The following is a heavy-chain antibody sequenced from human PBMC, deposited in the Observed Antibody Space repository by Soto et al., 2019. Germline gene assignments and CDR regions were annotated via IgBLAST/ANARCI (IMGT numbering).Heavy chain of an antibody. CDR3: DRRFLEWLPNNWFDP. D-gene: IGHD3-3*01. CDR1: GGSISSGDYY. J-gene: IGHJ5*02. CDR2: IYYSGST. V-gene: IGHV4-30-4*01. Sequence: TLSLTCTVSGGSISSGDYYWSWIRQPPGKGLEWIGYIYYSGSTYYNPSLKSRVTISVDTSKNQFSLKLSSVTAADTAVYYCDRRFLEWLPNNWFDPWGQGTLVNVSS.